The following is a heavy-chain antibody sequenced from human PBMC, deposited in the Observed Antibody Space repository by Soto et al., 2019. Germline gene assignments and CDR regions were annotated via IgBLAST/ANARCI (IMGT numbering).Heavy chain of an antibody. Sequence: SETLSLTCTVSGGSISSSSYYWGWIRQPTGKGLEWIGSIYYSGSTYYNPSLKSRVTISVDTSKNQLSLKLSSVTAADTAVYYCARGGEYYYDSSGQKYALNYYYCGMDVWGQGTTVTVSS. CDR1: GGSISSSSYY. V-gene: IGHV4-39*07. CDR3: ARGGEYYYDSSGQKYALNYYYCGMDV. CDR2: IYYSGST. D-gene: IGHD3-22*01. J-gene: IGHJ6*02.